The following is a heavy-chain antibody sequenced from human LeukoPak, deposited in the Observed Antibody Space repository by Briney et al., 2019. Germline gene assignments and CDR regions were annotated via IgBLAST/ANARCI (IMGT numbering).Heavy chain of an antibody. J-gene: IGHJ6*03. Sequence: GGSLRLSCAAYGFSFSNYALHWVRQAPGKGLEGVAVISYDDTDKYYVASVKDRSTISRDKSHKTLYLQMNNLRADDRPVYYCAKDVTGGGGSYMDVWGKGTTVTVSS. V-gene: IGHV3-30*04. CDR2: ISYDDTDK. D-gene: IGHD1-26*01. CDR3: AKDVTGGGGSYMDV. CDR1: GFSFSNYA.